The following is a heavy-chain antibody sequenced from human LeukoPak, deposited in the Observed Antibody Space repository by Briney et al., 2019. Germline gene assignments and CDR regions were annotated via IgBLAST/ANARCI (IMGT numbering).Heavy chain of an antibody. J-gene: IGHJ5*02. Sequence: SESLSLTCTVSGGSISSYHWSWIRQPPGKGLEWIGYIYTSGSTNYNPSLKSRVTISVDTSKNQFSLRLSSVTAADTAVYYCARQVVPAAMTGWFDPWGQGTLVTVSS. CDR3: ARQVVPAAMTGWFDP. D-gene: IGHD2-2*01. CDR2: IYTSGST. V-gene: IGHV4-4*09. CDR1: GGSISSYH.